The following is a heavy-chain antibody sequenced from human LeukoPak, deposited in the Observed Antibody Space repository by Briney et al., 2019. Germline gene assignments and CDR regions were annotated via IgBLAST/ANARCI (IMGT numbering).Heavy chain of an antibody. J-gene: IGHJ4*02. CDR1: GYTFTSYD. Sequence: ASVKVSCKASGYTFTSYDINWVRQPTGQGLEWMGWMNPNSGNTGYAQKFQGRVTITRNTSISTAYMELSSLRSEDTAVYYCARGSGSSGWYVLGPFDYWGQGTLVTVSS. CDR2: MNPNSGNT. V-gene: IGHV1-8*03. CDR3: ARGSGSSGWYVLGPFDY. D-gene: IGHD6-19*01.